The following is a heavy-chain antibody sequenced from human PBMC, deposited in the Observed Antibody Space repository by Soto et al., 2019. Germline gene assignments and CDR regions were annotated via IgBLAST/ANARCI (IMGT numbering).Heavy chain of an antibody. V-gene: IGHV4-34*01. Sequence: SETLSLTCAVYGGSFSGYYWSWIRQPPGKGLEWIGEINHSGSTNYNPSLKSRVTISVDTSKNQLSLKLSSVTAADTAVYYCARWATVRNWFDPWGQGTLVTVSS. CDR3: ARWATVRNWFDP. CDR1: GGSFSGYY. D-gene: IGHD4-17*01. J-gene: IGHJ5*02. CDR2: INHSGST.